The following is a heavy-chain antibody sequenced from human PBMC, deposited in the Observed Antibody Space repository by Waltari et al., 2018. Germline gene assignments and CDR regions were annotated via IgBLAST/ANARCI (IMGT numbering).Heavy chain of an antibody. CDR1: GGSFSGYY. Sequence: QVQLQQWGAGLLKPSETLSLTCAVYGGSFSGYYWSWIRQPPGKGLEWIGEINHSGSTNYNPSRKSRVTISVDTSKNQFSLKLSSVTAADTAVYYCARGSVRYGMDVWGQGTTVTVSS. CDR3: ARGSVRYGMDV. CDR2: INHSGST. V-gene: IGHV4-34*01. J-gene: IGHJ6*02. D-gene: IGHD6-19*01.